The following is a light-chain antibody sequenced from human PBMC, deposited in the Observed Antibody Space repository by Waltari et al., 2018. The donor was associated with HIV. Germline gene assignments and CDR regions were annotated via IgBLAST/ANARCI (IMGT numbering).Light chain of an antibody. CDR2: DVS. CDR3: CSHAGNLIFA. CDR1: SSYVDTF. J-gene: IGLJ1*01. V-gene: IGLV2-11*01. Sequence: QSALTQPHSVSGSPGQSLTISCTGTSSYVDTFVSWYQHHPGKAPKVIIYDVSKRPSGVPDCFSGSKSGNTAFLTISGLQAEDEADYHCCSHAGNLIFAFGTGTKVTVL.